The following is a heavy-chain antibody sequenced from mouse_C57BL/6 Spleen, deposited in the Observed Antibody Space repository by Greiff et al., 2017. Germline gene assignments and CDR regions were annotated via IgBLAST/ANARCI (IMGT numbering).Heavy chain of an antibody. J-gene: IGHJ2*01. CDR1: GYTFTSYW. V-gene: IGHV1-50*01. Sequence: VQLQQPGAELVKPGASVKLSCKASGYTFTSYWMQWVKQRPGQGLEWIGEIDPSDSYTNYNQKFKGKATLTVDTSSSTAYMQLSSLTSEDSAVYYCAHYYGSSYGYFDYWGQGTTRTVSS. CDR3: AHYYGSSYGYFDY. CDR2: IDPSDSYT. D-gene: IGHD1-1*01.